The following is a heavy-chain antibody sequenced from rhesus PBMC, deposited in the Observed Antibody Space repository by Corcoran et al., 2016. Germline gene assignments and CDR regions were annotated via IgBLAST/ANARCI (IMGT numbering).Heavy chain of an antibody. CDR3: ARDGITRMITGYYYTDGDYGLDS. V-gene: IGHV4S7*01. Sequence: QVQLQESGPGLVKPSETLSLTCAVSGGSTCHSYSRSVIRQPSGQGLEWIGYIYGSGGSTYYNPSLKSRVTISTDTSKNQFSLKLSSVTAADTAVYYCARDGITRMITGYYYTDGDYGLDSWGQGVVVTVSS. J-gene: IGHJ6*01. D-gene: IGHD3-9*01. CDR2: IYGSGGST. CDR1: GGSTCHSYS.